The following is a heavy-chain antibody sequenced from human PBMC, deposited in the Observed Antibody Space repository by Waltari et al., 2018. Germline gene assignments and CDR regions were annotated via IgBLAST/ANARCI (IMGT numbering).Heavy chain of an antibody. J-gene: IGHJ4*02. CDR3: TTDNEYYDFCDY. D-gene: IGHD3-3*01. CDR1: RFTFSTAW. Sequence: EVQLLESGGGLVTPGGSRRPPCAASRFTFSTAWMNWVRQAPGKGLEWVGRIKSKTDGGTTDYAAPVKGRFTISRDDSKNTLYLQMNSLKTEDTAVYYCTTDNEYYDFCDYWGQGTLVTVSS. CDR2: IKSKTDGGTT. V-gene: IGHV3-15*07.